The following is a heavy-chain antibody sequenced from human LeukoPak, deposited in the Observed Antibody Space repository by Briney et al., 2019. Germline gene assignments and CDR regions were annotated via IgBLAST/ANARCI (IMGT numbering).Heavy chain of an antibody. V-gene: IGHV4-30-2*01. Sequence: SQTLSLTCTVSSGSISSGGYYWSWLRQPPGKGLEWIGYIYHSGSTYYNPSLKSRVTISVDRSKNQFSLKLSSVTAADTAVYYCARGYGDYEQPPFDYWGQGTLVTVSS. CDR1: SGSISSGGYY. D-gene: IGHD4-17*01. CDR2: IYHSGST. CDR3: ARGYGDYEQPPFDY. J-gene: IGHJ4*02.